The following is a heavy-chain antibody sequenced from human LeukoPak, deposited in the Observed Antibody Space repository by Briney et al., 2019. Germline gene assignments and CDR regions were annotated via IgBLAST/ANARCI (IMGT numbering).Heavy chain of an antibody. CDR1: GYTFTGYY. CDR3: ARDKAYEDS. CDR2: INPNSGGT. D-gene: IGHD3-16*01. J-gene: IGHJ5*01. V-gene: IGHV1-2*02. Sequence: ASVKVSCKASGYTFTGYYMHWVRQAPGQGLEWMGWINPNSGGTNYAQKFQGRVTMTRDTSTSTVYMELSSLRSEDTAVYYCARDKAYEDSWGQGTLVTVSS.